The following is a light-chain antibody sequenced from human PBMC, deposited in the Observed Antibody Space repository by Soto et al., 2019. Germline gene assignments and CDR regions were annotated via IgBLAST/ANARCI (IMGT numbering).Light chain of an antibody. Sequence: QSSLTQPSSGYGSPGQSSSISCTGTSSDVGGYNYVSWYQHHPGKAPKLIIFDVSNRPSGVSNPFSGSKSGNTASLTISGLQPEDEADYYCSSYTTSNTRQIVFGTGTKVTVL. J-gene: IGLJ1*01. CDR3: SSYTTSNTRQIV. CDR1: SSDVGGYNY. V-gene: IGLV2-14*03. CDR2: DVS.